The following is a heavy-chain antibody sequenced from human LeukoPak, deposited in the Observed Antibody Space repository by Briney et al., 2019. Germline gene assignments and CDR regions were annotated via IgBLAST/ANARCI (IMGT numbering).Heavy chain of an antibody. J-gene: IGHJ4*02. D-gene: IGHD3-22*01. CDR1: GGSFSGYY. CDR2: INHSGST. Sequence: SETLSLTCAVYGGSFSGYYWSWIRQPPGKGLEWIGEINHSGSTNYNPSLKSRVTTSVDTSKNQFSLKLSSVTAADTAVYYCARVSYYDSSGNRGAFDYWGQGTLVTVSS. V-gene: IGHV4-34*01. CDR3: ARVSYYDSSGNRGAFDY.